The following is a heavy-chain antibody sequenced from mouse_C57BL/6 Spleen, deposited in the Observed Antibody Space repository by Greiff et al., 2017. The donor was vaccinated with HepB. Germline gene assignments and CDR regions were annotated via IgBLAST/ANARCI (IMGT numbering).Heavy chain of an antibody. D-gene: IGHD1-1*01. CDR3: ARVCRTTVVAGAMDY. V-gene: IGHV5-16*01. CDR1: GFTFSDYY. J-gene: IGHJ4*01. CDR2: INYDGSST. Sequence: EVQRVESEGGLVQPGSSMKLSCTASGFTFSDYYMAWVRQVPEQGLEWVANINYDGSSTYYLDSLKSRFNISRDNAKNIRYLQMSSLKSEDAATSYCARVCRTTVVAGAMDYWGEGTSVTVSS.